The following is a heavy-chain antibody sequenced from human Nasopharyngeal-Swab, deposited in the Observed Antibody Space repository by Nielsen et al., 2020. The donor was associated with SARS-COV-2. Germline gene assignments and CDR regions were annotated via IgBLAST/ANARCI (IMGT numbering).Heavy chain of an antibody. CDR2: IAAAADGT. CDR3: AKDGSGKFWDY. Sequence: GGSLRLSCAASGFTFSRFIMSWVRQAPGKGLERVSGIAAAADGTFYADSVEGRFTISRDNSKNTLYLQMNSLRAEDTAIYYCAKDGSGKFWDYWGQGTLVTVSS. V-gene: IGHV3-23*01. J-gene: IGHJ4*02. D-gene: IGHD3-10*01. CDR1: GFTFSRFI.